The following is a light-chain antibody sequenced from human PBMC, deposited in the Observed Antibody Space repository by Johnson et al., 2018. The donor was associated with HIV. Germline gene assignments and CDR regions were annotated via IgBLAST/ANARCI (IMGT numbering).Light chain of an antibody. CDR2: DNS. Sequence: QSVLTQPPSVSAAPGQKVTISCSGSSSKIGNKYVSWYQQLPGTAPKVLIYDNSKRPSGISDRFSGSKSGTSATLGITGLQTGDEADYYCGTWDSSLSAGYVFGTVTKVTVL. V-gene: IGLV1-51*01. CDR3: GTWDSSLSAGYV. CDR1: SSKIGNKY. J-gene: IGLJ1*01.